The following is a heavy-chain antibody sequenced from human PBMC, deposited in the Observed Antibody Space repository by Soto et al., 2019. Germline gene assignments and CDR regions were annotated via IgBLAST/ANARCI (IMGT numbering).Heavy chain of an antibody. CDR1: GFTFNTNA. CDR2: ISGTGSRT. D-gene: IGHD6-25*01. J-gene: IGHJ6*02. CDR3: TKDTGYLSMDA. V-gene: IGHV3-23*01. Sequence: GGSLRLSCAASGFTFNTNAMSWVCQAPGKGLEWASSISGTGSRTYYADSVKGRFTIARDNSKNTVSLQMNNLRAEDTGLYYCTKDTGYLSMDAWGQGTTVTVSS.